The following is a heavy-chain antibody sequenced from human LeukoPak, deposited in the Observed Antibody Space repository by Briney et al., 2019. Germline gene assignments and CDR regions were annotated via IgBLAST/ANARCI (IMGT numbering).Heavy chain of an antibody. J-gene: IGHJ4*02. CDR2: INPSGGST. CDR1: GYTFTSYY. V-gene: IGHV1-46*01. CDR3: ARDFRRYSSGYSPDY. D-gene: IGHD3-22*01. Sequence: GASVKVSCKASGYTFTSYYMHWVRQAPGQGLEWMGIINPSGGSTSYAQKFQGRVTMTRDTSTSTVYMELSSLRSEDTAVYYCARDFRRYSSGYSPDYWGQGTLVTVSS.